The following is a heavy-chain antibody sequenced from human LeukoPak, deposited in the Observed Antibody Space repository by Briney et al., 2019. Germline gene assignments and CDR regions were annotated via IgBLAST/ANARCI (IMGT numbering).Heavy chain of an antibody. CDR3: ARVAYYDSSGYYYYFDY. J-gene: IGHJ4*02. Sequence: PGGSLRLSCAASGFTFDDYGMSWVRQAPGKGLEWVSSISSSSSYIYYADSVKGRFTISRDNAKNSLYLQMNSLRAEDTALYYCARVAYYDSSGYYYYFDYWGQGTLVTVSS. D-gene: IGHD3-22*01. CDR2: ISSSSSYI. CDR1: GFTFDDYG. V-gene: IGHV3-21*04.